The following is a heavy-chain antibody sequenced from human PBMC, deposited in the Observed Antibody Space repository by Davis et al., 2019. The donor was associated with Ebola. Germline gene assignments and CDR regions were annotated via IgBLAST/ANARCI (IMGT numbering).Heavy chain of an antibody. V-gene: IGHV4-34*01. CDR3: ARQDYDILTGYLFDY. J-gene: IGHJ4*02. CDR2: INHSGST. CDR1: GGSISSYF. D-gene: IGHD3-9*01. Sequence: SETLSLTCTVSGGSISSYFWSWIRQSPGRGLEWIGEINHSGSTNYNPSLKSRVTISEDMSKNQFSLKLSSVTAADTAVYYCARQDYDILTGYLFDYWGQGTLVTVSS.